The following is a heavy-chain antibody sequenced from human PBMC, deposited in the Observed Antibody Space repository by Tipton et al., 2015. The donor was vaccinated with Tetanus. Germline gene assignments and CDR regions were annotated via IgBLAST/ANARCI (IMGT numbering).Heavy chain of an antibody. D-gene: IGHD1-1*01. Sequence: QLVQSGAEGKKPGESLQISCKGSGYNFTVYYIAWGRQMPGKGLEWMGIVYPGDSTTKYSPSFQGQVTISADRSITTAYLRWSSLKASDTAIYYCARRRTTTALANYFDSWGQGTQVTVSS. J-gene: IGHJ4*02. CDR1: GYNFTVYY. CDR2: VYPGDSTT. V-gene: IGHV5-51*01. CDR3: ARRRTTTALANYFDS.